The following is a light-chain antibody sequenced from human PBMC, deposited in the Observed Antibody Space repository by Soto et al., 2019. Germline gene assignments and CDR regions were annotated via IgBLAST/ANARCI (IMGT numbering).Light chain of an antibody. CDR2: GNS. V-gene: IGLV1-40*01. CDR1: SSNIGAGYD. Sequence: QSVLTQPPSVSGAPGQRVTISCTGSSSNIGAGYDVHWYQQLPGTAPKLLIYGNSNRPSGVPDRFSGSKSGTSASLAITGLQAEHEADYYCQSYDSSMSGVVFGGGTKPTVL. J-gene: IGLJ2*01. CDR3: QSYDSSMSGVV.